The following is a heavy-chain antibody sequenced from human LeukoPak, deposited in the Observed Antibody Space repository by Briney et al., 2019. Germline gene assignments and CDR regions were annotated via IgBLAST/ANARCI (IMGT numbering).Heavy chain of an antibody. CDR1: GCTFSSYG. V-gene: IGHV3-23*01. Sequence: GGTLRLSCAASGCTFSSYGMSWVRQAPGKGLEWVSGISGSGGNTYYTDSVRGRLSISRDNSKNTLYLQVNSLRAEDTAVYYCAKGRTEGGTLALDYWGQGTLVTVSS. CDR2: ISGSGGNT. J-gene: IGHJ4*02. D-gene: IGHD6-19*01. CDR3: AKGRTEGGTLALDY.